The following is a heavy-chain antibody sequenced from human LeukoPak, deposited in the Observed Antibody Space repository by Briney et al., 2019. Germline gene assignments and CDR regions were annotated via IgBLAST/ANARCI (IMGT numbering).Heavy chain of an antibody. J-gene: IGHJ4*02. V-gene: IGHV3-13*04. CDR3: VREGPGSGWTYFDY. Sequence: GGSLRLSCAASGFIFNTYDMHWVRQTTGKGLEWVSAIDSAGNTYYPGSVKGRLTISRENAKNSLYLQMNSLRAGDTAVYYCVREGPGSGWTYFDYWGQGTLVTVSS. D-gene: IGHD6-19*01. CDR1: GFIFNTYD. CDR2: IDSAGNT.